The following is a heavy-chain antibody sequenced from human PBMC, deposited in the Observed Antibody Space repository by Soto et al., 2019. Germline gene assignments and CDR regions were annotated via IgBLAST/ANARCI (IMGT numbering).Heavy chain of an antibody. D-gene: IGHD3-10*01. Sequence: PGGSLRLSCAASGFTFSHYNINWVRQAPGRGLEWVSSISGSSNFIYYAGSVKGRFTISRDNAKNSLYLQMNSLRVEDTAMYYCATPMALPGSDYWGQGTLVTVSS. V-gene: IGHV3-21*01. CDR1: GFTFSHYN. CDR2: ISGSSNFI. CDR3: ATPMALPGSDY. J-gene: IGHJ4*02.